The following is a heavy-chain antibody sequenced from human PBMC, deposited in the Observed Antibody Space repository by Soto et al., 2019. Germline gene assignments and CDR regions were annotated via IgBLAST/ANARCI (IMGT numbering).Heavy chain of an antibody. CDR3: ARGVLLWFGDAAGWFDP. CDR2: IYYSGST. J-gene: IGHJ5*02. V-gene: IGHV4-59*01. CDR1: GGSISSYY. D-gene: IGHD3-10*01. Sequence: SETLSLTCTVSGGSISSYYWSWIRQPPGKGLEWIGYIYYSGSTNYNPSLKSRVTISVDTSKNQFSLKLSSVTAADTAVYYCARGVLLWFGDAAGWFDPWGQGTLVTVSS.